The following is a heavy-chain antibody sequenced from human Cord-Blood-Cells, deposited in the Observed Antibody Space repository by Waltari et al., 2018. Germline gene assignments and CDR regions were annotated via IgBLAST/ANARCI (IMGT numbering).Heavy chain of an antibody. CDR2: IIPIFGTA. CDR1: GGTFSSYA. Sequence: QVQLVQSGAEVKKPGSSVKVSCKASGGTFSSYAISWVRQAPGQGLEWMGGIIPIFGTANYEQKFQGRVTITADESTSTAYMELSSLRSEDTAVYYCARGWRITMVRGVYYYGMDVWGQGTTVTVSS. CDR3: ARGWRITMVRGVYYYGMDV. V-gene: IGHV1-69*01. D-gene: IGHD3-10*01. J-gene: IGHJ6*02.